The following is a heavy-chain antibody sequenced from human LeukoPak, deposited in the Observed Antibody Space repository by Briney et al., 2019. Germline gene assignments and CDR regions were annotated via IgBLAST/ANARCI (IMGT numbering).Heavy chain of an antibody. V-gene: IGHV3-53*01. Sequence: GGSLRLSCAASGFTVSTNYMSWVRQAPGKGLEWVSVIYSGGNTYYADSVKGRFIISRDKSKNTLYLQVNSLRAEDTAVYYCARDISDARYYYYYMDVWGKGTTVTVSS. CDR1: GFTVSTNY. D-gene: IGHD2-21*02. J-gene: IGHJ6*03. CDR2: IYSGGNT. CDR3: ARDISDARYYYYYMDV.